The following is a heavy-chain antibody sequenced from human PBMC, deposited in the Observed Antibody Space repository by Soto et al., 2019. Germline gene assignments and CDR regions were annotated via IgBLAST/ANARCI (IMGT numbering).Heavy chain of an antibody. CDR1: GYTFTSYA. CDR2: INAGNGNT. J-gene: IGHJ5*02. V-gene: IGHV1-3*01. D-gene: IGHD6-19*01. CDR3: ARSIAVAGVRWFDP. Sequence: ASVKVSFKASGYTFTSYAMHWVRQAPGQRLEWMGWINAGNGNTKYSQKFQGRVTITRDTSASTAYMELSSLRSEDTAVYYCARSIAVAGVRWFDPWGRRSLDTVSA.